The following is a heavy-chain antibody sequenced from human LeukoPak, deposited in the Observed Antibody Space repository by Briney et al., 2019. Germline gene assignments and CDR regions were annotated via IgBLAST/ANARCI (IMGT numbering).Heavy chain of an antibody. CDR2: IYYSGST. D-gene: IGHD3-10*01. V-gene: IGHV4-59*01. CDR1: GGSISSYY. Sequence: SETLSLTCTVSGGSISSYYWSWIRQPPGKGLEWIGYIYYSGSTNYNPSLKSRVTISVDTSENQFSLKLSSVTAADTAVYYCARDSPNYYGSGTSWFDPWGQGTLVTVSS. J-gene: IGHJ5*02. CDR3: ARDSPNYYGSGTSWFDP.